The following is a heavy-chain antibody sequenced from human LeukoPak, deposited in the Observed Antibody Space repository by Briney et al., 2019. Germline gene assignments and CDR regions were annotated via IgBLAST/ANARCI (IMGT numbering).Heavy chain of an antibody. D-gene: IGHD5-24*01. V-gene: IGHV4-39*01. CDR2: IYYKGDT. CDR3: ARFIPRWGFDY. Sequence: SETLSLTCTVSGVSLSNSNYYWGWTRQPPGRGVEGLASIYYKGDTYYSPSLNSRVTISVDTYQSQFSLKLMSMTAADTAVYYCARFIPRWGFDYWGQGTLVTVSS. CDR1: GVSLSNSNYY. J-gene: IGHJ4*02.